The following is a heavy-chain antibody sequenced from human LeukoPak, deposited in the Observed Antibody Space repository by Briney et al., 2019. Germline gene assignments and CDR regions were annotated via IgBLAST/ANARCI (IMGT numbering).Heavy chain of an antibody. Sequence: SVKVSCKASGGTFSSSAISWVRQAPGHGLEWMGGIIPIFGTANYAQKFQGRVTITTDESTSTAYMELSSLKSEDTAVYYCARLTGTDAFDIWGQGTMVTVSS. CDR2: IIPIFGTA. V-gene: IGHV1-69*05. J-gene: IGHJ3*02. CDR1: GGTFSSSA. D-gene: IGHD1/OR15-1a*01. CDR3: ARLTGTDAFDI.